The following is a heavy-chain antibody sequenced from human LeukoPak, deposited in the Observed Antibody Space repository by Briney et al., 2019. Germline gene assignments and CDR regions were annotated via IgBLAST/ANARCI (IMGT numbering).Heavy chain of an antibody. CDR1: GGTFSSYA. D-gene: IGHD6-13*01. J-gene: IGHJ4*01. V-gene: IGHV1-69*13. CDR3: ARADSVSSTWSSFDY. Sequence: SVKVSCKASGGTFSSYAISWVRQAPGQGLEWMGGIIPIFGTANYAQKFQGRVTITADESTSTVYMELSSLTSEDTAVYHCARADSVSSTWSSFDYWGHGTLVTVSS. CDR2: IIPIFGTA.